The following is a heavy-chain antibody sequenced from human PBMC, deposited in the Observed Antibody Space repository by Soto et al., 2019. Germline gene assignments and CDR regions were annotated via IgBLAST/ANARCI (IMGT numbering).Heavy chain of an antibody. CDR3: VRDGSLFGRTR. J-gene: IGHJ4*02. CDR2: IGGSDTFT. Sequence: EVQLVESGGGLVKPGESLRLSCVASGFTFKNYNMNWVRQAPGKGLEWVSAIGGSDTFTYYAYSVKGRFTISRDNAKSSLFLQLNSLRVEDTAVYLCVRDGSLFGRTRWGQGTLVTVS. D-gene: IGHD3-3*01. CDR1: GFTFKNYN. V-gene: IGHV3-21*02.